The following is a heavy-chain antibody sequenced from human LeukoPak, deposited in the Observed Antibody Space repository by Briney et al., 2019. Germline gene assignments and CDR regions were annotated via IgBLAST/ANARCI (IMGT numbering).Heavy chain of an antibody. CDR3: ARGVGASNYFDY. D-gene: IGHD1-26*01. Sequence: SETLSLTCAVSGGSISSGGYSWSWIRQPPGKGLEWIGYIYHSGSTYYNPSLKSRVTISVDRSKNQFSLKLSPVTAADTAVYYCARGVGASNYFDYWGQGTLVTVSS. V-gene: IGHV4-30-2*01. J-gene: IGHJ4*02. CDR2: IYHSGST. CDR1: GGSISSGGYS.